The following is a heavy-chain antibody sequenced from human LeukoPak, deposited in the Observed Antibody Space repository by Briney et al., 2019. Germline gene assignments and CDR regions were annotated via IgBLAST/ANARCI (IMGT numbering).Heavy chain of an antibody. CDR3: EAGSHDYFGD. V-gene: IGHV4-39*01. CDR1: GVSTSSSAYY. CDR2: IYYTGTT. J-gene: IGHJ4*02. Sequence: SETLSLTCTVSGVSTSSSAYYWYWLRQPPGKGLEWFGSIYYTGTTYYNTSLKRRVSMSVDMSKDQFSLKLSSVTAADMAVYYCEAGSHDYFGDWGQGTLVSVSS. D-gene: IGHD6-6*01.